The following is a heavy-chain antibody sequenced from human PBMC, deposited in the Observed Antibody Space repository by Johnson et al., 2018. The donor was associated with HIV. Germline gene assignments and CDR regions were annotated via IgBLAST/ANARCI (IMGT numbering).Heavy chain of an antibody. V-gene: IGHV3-13*01. CDR2: IGTAGDT. CDR1: GFTFSSYD. CDR3: AKDLFLNCSGGSCYWTDAFDI. J-gene: IGHJ3*02. D-gene: IGHD2-15*01. Sequence: EVQLVESGGGLVQPGGSLRLSCAASGFTFSSYDMHWVRQATGKGLEWVSAIGTAGDTYYPGSVKGRFTISRENAKNSLYLQMNSLRAEDTAVYYCAKDLFLNCSGGSCYWTDAFDIWGQGTMVAVSS.